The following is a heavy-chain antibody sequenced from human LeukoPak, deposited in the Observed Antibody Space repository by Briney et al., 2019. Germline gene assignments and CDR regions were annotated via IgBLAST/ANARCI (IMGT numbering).Heavy chain of an antibody. CDR2: ISGSGGST. CDR3: AKVRFIGAKTAMVTSFDY. D-gene: IGHD5-18*01. Sequence: PGGSLRLSCAASGFTFSSYAMSWVRQAPGKGLEWVSAISGSGGSTYYADSVKGRFTISRDNSKNTLYLQMNSLRAEDTAVYYCAKVRFIGAKTAMVTSFDYWGQGTLVTVSS. V-gene: IGHV3-23*01. J-gene: IGHJ4*02. CDR1: GFTFSSYA.